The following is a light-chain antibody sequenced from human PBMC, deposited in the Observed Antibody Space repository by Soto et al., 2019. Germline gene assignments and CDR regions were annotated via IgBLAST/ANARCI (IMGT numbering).Light chain of an antibody. CDR2: DNN. J-gene: IGLJ1*01. Sequence: QSVLTQPPSVSAAPGQKVTISCSGSSSNIGNNYVSWYQQLPGTAPKLLIYDNNKRPSGIPDRFSGSKSGTSATLGITGLQTGDEVDYYCGTWDSSLSAHYVFGTGTKVTVL. V-gene: IGLV1-51*01. CDR3: GTWDSSLSAHYV. CDR1: SSNIGNNY.